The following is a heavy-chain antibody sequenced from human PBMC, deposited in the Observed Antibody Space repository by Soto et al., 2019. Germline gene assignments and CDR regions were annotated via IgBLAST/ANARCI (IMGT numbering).Heavy chain of an antibody. CDR2: INHSGST. J-gene: IGHJ5*02. D-gene: IGHD3-10*01. Sequence: SETLSLTCAVYGGSFSGYYWSWIRQPPGKGLEWIGEINHSGSTNYNPSLKSRVTISVDTSKNQFSLKLSSVTAADTAVYYCARAGYGSGSSWFDPWGQGTLVTVSS. V-gene: IGHV4-34*01. CDR1: GGSFSGYY. CDR3: ARAGYGSGSSWFDP.